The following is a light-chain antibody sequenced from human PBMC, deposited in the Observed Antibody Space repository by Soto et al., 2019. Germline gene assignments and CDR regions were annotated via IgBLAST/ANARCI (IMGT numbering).Light chain of an antibody. Sequence: DIQMTQSPSSLSASVGDRVTITCRANQSISSYLNWYQQKPGKAPKLRIYAASSLQSGVPSRFSGSGSGTDVTLTISSLQPEDFATYYCQQSYSTPPITFGPGTKVDIK. CDR2: AAS. CDR3: QQSYSTPPIT. V-gene: IGKV1-39*01. J-gene: IGKJ3*01. CDR1: QSISSY.